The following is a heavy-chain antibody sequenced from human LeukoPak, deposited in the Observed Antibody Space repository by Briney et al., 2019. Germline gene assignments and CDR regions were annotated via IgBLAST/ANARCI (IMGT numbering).Heavy chain of an antibody. CDR2: IYYSGST. CDR3: ARHLISYDSTEDYYYGMDV. Sequence: SETLSLTCTVSGGSISSYYWSWIRQPPGKGLEWIGYIYYSGSTNYNPSLMSRVTISVDTSKIQFSLKLSSVTAADTAVYYCARHLISYDSTEDYYYGMDVWGQGTTVTVSS. V-gene: IGHV4-59*08. CDR1: GGSISSYY. D-gene: IGHD3-22*01. J-gene: IGHJ6*02.